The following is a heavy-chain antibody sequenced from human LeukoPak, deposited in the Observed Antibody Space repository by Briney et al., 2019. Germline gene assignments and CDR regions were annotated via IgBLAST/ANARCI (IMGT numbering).Heavy chain of an antibody. J-gene: IGHJ4*02. V-gene: IGHV1-2*02. Sequence: ASVTVSCTASGYTFTGYYMHWVRQAPGQGLEWMGWINPNSGGTNYAQKFQGRVTMTRDTSISTAYMELSRLRSDDTAVYYCARTPWFGELSPTDYWGQGTLVTVSS. CDR3: ARTPWFGELSPTDY. CDR1: GYTFTGYY. CDR2: INPNSGGT. D-gene: IGHD3-10*01.